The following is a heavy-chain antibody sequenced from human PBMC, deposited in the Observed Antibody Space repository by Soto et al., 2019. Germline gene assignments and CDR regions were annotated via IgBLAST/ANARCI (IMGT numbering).Heavy chain of an antibody. V-gene: IGHV1-18*01. J-gene: IGHJ4*02. D-gene: IGHD2-15*01. CDR2: ISAYNGNT. CDR3: ARDRALVVVVAATRRFDY. CDR1: GGTFSSYA. Sequence: ASVKVSCKASGGTFSSYAISWVRQAPGQGLEWMGWISAYNGNTNYAQKLQGRVTMTTDTSTSTAYMELRSLRSDDTAVYYCARDRALVVVVAATRRFDYWGQGTLVTVSS.